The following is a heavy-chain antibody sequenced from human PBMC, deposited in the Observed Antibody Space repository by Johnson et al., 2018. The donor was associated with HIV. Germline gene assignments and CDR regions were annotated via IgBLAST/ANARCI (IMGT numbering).Heavy chain of an antibody. V-gene: IGHV3-7*03. Sequence: VQLVESGGGLVQPGGSLRLSCAASGFTFSTYWMSWVRQAPGKGLEWVANIKQDGSEKYYVDSVKGRFTISRDSAKNSLYLQMNSLRAEDTAVYYCARGIVGATYAFDIWGQGTMVTVSS. CDR3: ARGIVGATYAFDI. J-gene: IGHJ3*02. CDR2: IKQDGSEK. CDR1: GFTFSTYW. D-gene: IGHD1-26*01.